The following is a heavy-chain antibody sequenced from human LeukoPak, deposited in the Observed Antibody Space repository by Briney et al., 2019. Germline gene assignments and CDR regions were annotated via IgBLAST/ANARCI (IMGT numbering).Heavy chain of an antibody. CDR3: ARVPYGSGTHFADY. CDR2: ISGSGGST. Sequence: GGSLRLSCAASGFTFSSYAMGWVRQAPGKGLEWVSAISGSGGSTYYADSVKGRLTISRDNAKNSLYLQMNSLRAEDTAVYYCARVPYGSGTHFADYWGQGTLVTVSS. J-gene: IGHJ4*02. V-gene: IGHV3-23*01. D-gene: IGHD3-10*01. CDR1: GFTFSSYA.